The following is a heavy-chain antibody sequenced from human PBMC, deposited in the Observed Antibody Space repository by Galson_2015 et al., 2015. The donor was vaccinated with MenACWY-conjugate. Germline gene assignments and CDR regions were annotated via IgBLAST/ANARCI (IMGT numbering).Heavy chain of an antibody. CDR2: INSDGAPI. CDR3: ARSGWYRLDF. CDR1: GFPLSSFW. Sequence: ALRLSCAPPGFPLSSFWMHWVRQAPGEGLVWVARINSDGAPINYADSVEGRITISRDNDKKTLYQQMNSLRAEDAAVYYCARSGWYRLDFWGQGTPVTVSS. D-gene: IGHD6-19*01. J-gene: IGHJ4*02. V-gene: IGHV3-74*01.